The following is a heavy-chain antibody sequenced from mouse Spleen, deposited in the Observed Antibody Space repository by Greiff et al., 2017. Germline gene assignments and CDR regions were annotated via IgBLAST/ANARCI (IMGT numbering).Heavy chain of an antibody. J-gene: IGHJ4*01. CDR2: INPSTGGT. CDR1: GYSFTGYY. V-gene: IGHV1-42*01. Sequence: EVQLQQSGPELVKPGASVKISCKASGYSFTGYYMNWVKQSPEKSLEWIGEINPSTGGTTYNQKFKAKATLTVDKSSSTAYMQLKSLTSEDSAVYYCARPFYASYAMDYWGQGTSVTVSS. D-gene: IGHD1-1*01. CDR3: ARPFYASYAMDY.